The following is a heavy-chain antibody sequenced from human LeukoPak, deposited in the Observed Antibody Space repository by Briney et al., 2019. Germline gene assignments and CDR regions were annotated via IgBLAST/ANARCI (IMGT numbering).Heavy chain of an antibody. D-gene: IGHD3-10*02. J-gene: IGHJ6*04. V-gene: IGHV3-48*03. CDR2: ISSSGSTI. CDR3: AELAITMIGGV. CDR1: GFTFSSYE. Sequence: GGSLRLSCAASGFTFSSYEMNWVRQAPGKGLEWVSYISSSGSTIYYADSVKGRFTISRDNAKNSLYLQMNSLRAEDTAVYYCAELAITMIGGVWGKGTTATISS.